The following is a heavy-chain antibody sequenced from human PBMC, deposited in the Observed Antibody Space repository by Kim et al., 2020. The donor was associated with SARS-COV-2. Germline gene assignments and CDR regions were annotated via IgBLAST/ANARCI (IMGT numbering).Heavy chain of an antibody. CDR2: DGSAK. V-gene: IGHV3-7*01. CDR3: VRDFDF. J-gene: IGHJ4*02. Sequence: DGSAKYYVDAVKGRFTISRDNAKNLLYLQLNSLRGDDTAVYYCVRDFDFWGQGALVTVSS.